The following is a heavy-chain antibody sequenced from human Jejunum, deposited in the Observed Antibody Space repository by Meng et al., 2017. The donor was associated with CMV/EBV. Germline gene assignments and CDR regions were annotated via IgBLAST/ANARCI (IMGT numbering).Heavy chain of an antibody. Sequence: GFPLSRYAIHWVRQAPGKGLEYVSGISSDGSSTYYADSVKGRFTISRDNSKNTLYLQVGSLSTEDMAIYYCARGRGYSYGYSAFDHWGQGTMVTVSS. CDR1: GFPLSRYA. CDR2: ISSDGSST. D-gene: IGHD5-18*01. V-gene: IGHV3-64*02. J-gene: IGHJ3*01. CDR3: ARGRGYSYGYSAFDH.